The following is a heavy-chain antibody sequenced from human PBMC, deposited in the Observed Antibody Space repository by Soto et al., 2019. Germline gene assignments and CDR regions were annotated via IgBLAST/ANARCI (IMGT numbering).Heavy chain of an antibody. CDR2: ISYDGSNK. Sequence: GGSLRLSCAASGFTFSSYGMHWVRQAPGKGLEWVAVISYDGSNKYYADSVKGRFTISRDNSKNTLYLQMNSLRAEDTAVYYCAKDQWFSGLKSGYIDYWGQGTLVTVSS. V-gene: IGHV3-30*18. CDR1: GFTFSSYG. D-gene: IGHD3-22*01. CDR3: AKDQWFSGLKSGYIDY. J-gene: IGHJ4*02.